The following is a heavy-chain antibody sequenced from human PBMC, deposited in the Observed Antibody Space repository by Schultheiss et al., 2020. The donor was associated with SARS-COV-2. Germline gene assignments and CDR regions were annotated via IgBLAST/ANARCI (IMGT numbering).Heavy chain of an antibody. CDR1: GFTFSSYG. V-gene: IGHV3-33*05. CDR3: TPQPDYYDSPGFDY. Sequence: GESLKISCAASGFTFSSYGMHWVRQAPGKGLEWVAVISYDGSNKYYADSVKGRFTISRDNAKNSLYLQMNSLRAEDTAVYYCTPQPDYYDSPGFDYWGQGTLVTVSS. CDR2: ISYDGSNK. J-gene: IGHJ4*02. D-gene: IGHD3-22*01.